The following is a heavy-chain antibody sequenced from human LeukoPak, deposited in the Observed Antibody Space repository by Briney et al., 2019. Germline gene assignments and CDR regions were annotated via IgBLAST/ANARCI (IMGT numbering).Heavy chain of an antibody. V-gene: IGHV4-39*07. CDR2: IYYSGST. J-gene: IGHJ3*02. Sequence: NPSETLSLTCTVSGGSISSSSYYWGWIRQPPGKGLEWIGSIYYSGSTYYNPSLKSRVTISVDTSKNQFSLKLSSVTAADTAVYYCAREPLDSSGRLDAFDIWGQGTMVTVSS. CDR1: GGSISSSSYY. CDR3: AREPLDSSGRLDAFDI. D-gene: IGHD3-22*01.